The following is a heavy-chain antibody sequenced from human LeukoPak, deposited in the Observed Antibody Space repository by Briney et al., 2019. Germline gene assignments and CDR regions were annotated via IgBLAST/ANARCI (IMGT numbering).Heavy chain of an antibody. D-gene: IGHD3-16*01. CDR2: INGDGSNS. CDR3: ARTSPTSHFNF. J-gene: IGHJ4*02. V-gene: IGHV3-74*01. Sequence: GGSLRLSCVASGFTFTTYWMHWVRQAPGKGLVWVSRINGDGSNSNYADSVKGRFAISRDNARNTLYLQMNGLRAEDTALYYCARTSPTSHFNFWGQGTLVTVSS. CDR1: GFTFTTYW.